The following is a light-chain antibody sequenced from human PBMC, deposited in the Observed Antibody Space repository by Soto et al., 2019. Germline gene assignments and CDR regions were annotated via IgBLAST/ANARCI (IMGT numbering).Light chain of an antibody. CDR3: YSYTGTSVA. V-gene: IGLV2-23*01. J-gene: IGLJ2*01. CDR2: EGS. CDR1: SSDVGSYNL. Sequence: QSALTQPASVSGSPGQSITISCTGTSSDVGSYNLVSWYQQHPGKAPKLMIYEGSKRPSGVSNRFSGSNSGNTASLTISGVQAEDEAEYYCYSYTGTSVAFGGGTKLTVL.